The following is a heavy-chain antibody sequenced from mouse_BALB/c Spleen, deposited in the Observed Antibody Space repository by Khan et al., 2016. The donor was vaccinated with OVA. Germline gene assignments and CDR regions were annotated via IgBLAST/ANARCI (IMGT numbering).Heavy chain of an antibody. CDR3: ARLAYYYNSEGFAY. V-gene: IGHV5-6*01. CDR1: GFTFSTYG. D-gene: IGHD1-1*01. J-gene: IGHJ3*01. Sequence: EVQLQESGGDFVRPGGSLKLSCAASGFTFSTYGMSWVRQTPDKRLEWVATINTGGAYTYYPDTVKGRFTISRDNAKNPLYLQLSSLKSEDTAIYYCARLAYYYNSEGFAYWGRGTLVTVSA. CDR2: INTGGAYT.